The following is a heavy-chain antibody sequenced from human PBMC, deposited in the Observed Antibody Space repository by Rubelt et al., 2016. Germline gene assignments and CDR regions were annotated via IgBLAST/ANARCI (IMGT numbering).Heavy chain of an antibody. D-gene: IGHD3-3*01. CDR1: GGSISSYY. V-gene: IGHV4-59*05. CDR3: ARGMESTLFYFDS. CDR2: IYYTGST. Sequence: QVQLQESGPGLVKPSETLSLTCTVSGGSISSYYWSWIRQPPGKGLEWIGSIYYTGSTYYNTSLESRVTISVDTSKNQFSQKLNSVTAAETAVYYCARGMESTLFYFDSWGQGTLVTVSS. J-gene: IGHJ4*02.